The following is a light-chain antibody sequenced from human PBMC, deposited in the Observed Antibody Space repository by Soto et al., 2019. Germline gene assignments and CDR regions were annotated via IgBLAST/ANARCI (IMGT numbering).Light chain of an antibody. CDR3: QQYDSSLYT. J-gene: IGKJ2*01. Sequence: EIVLTQSPGTLSLSPGERATLSCRASQSVSSSYLAWYQQKPGRAPRLLIYAASSRATGIPDRFSGSGSGTDFTLTISRLEPEDFAVYYCQQYDSSLYTFGQGTKLEIK. CDR2: AAS. CDR1: QSVSSSY. V-gene: IGKV3-20*01.